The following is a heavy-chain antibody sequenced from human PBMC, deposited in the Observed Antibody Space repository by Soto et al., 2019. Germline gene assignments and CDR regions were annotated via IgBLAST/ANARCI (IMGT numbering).Heavy chain of an antibody. J-gene: IGHJ6*02. CDR2: IHYRGST. CDR1: GGSITGAYY. V-gene: IGHV4-31*03. CDR3: ARVRDFFGLDV. Sequence: SETLALTCNVSGGSITGAYYWNWIRQHPGKGLECIVSIHYRGSTYYNPSLKTRITISLDRSNNQFSLKLSSLTAADTAVYYCARVRDFFGLDVWGQGTKVTVSS.